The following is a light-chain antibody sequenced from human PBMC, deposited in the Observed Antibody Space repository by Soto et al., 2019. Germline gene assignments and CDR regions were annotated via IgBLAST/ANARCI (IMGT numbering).Light chain of an antibody. CDR1: QSVSNNY. CDR3: QQRSNWPPIT. CDR2: AAS. V-gene: IGKV3-11*01. Sequence: EIVLTQSPATLSVSPGERATLSCRAIQSVSNNYLAWYQQKPGQAPRLLIYAASNRATGIPARFSGSGSGTDFTLTISSLEPEDFAVYYCQQRSNWPPITFGQGTRLEIK. J-gene: IGKJ5*01.